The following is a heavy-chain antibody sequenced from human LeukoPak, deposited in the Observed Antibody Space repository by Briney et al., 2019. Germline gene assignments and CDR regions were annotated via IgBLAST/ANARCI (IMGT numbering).Heavy chain of an antibody. CDR3: ARHLSYGGNSAWGY. Sequence: PSETLSLTCTVSGDSISSSDYYWGWIRQPPGKGLEWIGSISYSGTAYYNPSLRSRVTMSVDTSKSQFALKLSSVTAADTAMYYCARHLSYGGNSAWGYWGQGTLVTDSS. V-gene: IGHV4-39*01. D-gene: IGHD4-23*01. CDR2: ISYSGTA. J-gene: IGHJ4*02. CDR1: GDSISSSDYY.